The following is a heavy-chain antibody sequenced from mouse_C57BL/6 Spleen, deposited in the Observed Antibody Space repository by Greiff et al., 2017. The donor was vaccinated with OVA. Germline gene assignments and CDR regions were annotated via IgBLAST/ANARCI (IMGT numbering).Heavy chain of an antibody. CDR3: AREGGDYVHFDY. Sequence: QVQLKQPGTELVKPGASVKLSCKASGYTFTSYWMHWVKQRPGQGLEWIGNINPSNGGTNYNEKFKSKATLTVDKSSSTAYMQLSSLTSEDSAVYYCAREGGDYVHFDYWGQGTTLTVSS. CDR1: GYTFTSYW. CDR2: INPSNGGT. V-gene: IGHV1-53*01. D-gene: IGHD2-4*01. J-gene: IGHJ2*01.